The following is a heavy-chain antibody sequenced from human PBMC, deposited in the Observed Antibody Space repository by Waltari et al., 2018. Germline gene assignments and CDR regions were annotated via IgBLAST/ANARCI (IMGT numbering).Heavy chain of an antibody. J-gene: IGHJ4*02. D-gene: IGHD5-12*01. CDR3: ARGDIVATN. CDR1: GGSISSSSYY. CDR2: IYYSGST. V-gene: IGHV4-39*01. Sequence: QLQLQESGPGLVKPSETLSLTCTVPGGSISSSSYYWGWIRQPPGKGLGGIGSIYYSGSTNCNPSLKSRVTISVDTSKNQFSLKLSSVTAADTAVYYCARGDIVATNWGQGTLVTVSS.